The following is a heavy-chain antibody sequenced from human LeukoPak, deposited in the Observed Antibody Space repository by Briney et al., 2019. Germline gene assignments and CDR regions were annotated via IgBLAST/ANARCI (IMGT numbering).Heavy chain of an antibody. Sequence: SETLSLTCTVSGGSVSSYYWSWIRQPAGKGLEWIGHIYTSVNTNYNPSLRSRVTMSVDTSKNQFSLKLSSVTAADTAVYYCARAGSSSWYPPEYALDIWGQGTMVTVSS. CDR2: IYTSVNT. D-gene: IGHD6-13*01. J-gene: IGHJ3*02. V-gene: IGHV4-4*07. CDR1: GGSVSSYY. CDR3: ARAGSSSWYPPEYALDI.